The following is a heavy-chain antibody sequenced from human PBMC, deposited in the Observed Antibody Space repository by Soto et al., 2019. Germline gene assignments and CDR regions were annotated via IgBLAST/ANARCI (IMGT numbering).Heavy chain of an antibody. J-gene: IGHJ4*02. D-gene: IGHD3-22*01. CDR2: ISYDGSNK. CDR1: GFTFRSYA. Sequence: VGSLRLSCGASGFTFRSYAMHWVRQTPGKGLEWVAVISYDGSNKHYADSVKGRFSISRDNSKNMLYLQMDSLSTEDTAVYYCVRSMIIVVRLIGLDYWGQRTLVTVSS. V-gene: IGHV3-30-3*01. CDR3: VRSMIIVVRLIGLDY.